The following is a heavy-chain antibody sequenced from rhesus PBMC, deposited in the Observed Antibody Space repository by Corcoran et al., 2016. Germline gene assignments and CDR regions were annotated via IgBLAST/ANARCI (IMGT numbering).Heavy chain of an antibody. CDR2: IYGGSEST. CDR1: GGSISGYYL. V-gene: IGHV4S7*01. CDR3: AREGDCTGSGCYGTFDY. J-gene: IGHJ4*01. D-gene: IGHD2-21*01. Sequence: QVQLQESGPGVVKPSETLSLTCAVSGGSISGYYLWSWIRQPPGKGLEWIWYIYGGSESTSYNPSLKSRVIISIDTSKNQFSLKLSSVSAADTAVYYCAREGDCTGSGCYGTFDYWGQGVLVTVSS.